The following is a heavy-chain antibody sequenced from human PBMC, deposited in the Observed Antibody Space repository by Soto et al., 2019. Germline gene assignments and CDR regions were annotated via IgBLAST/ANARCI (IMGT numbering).Heavy chain of an antibody. CDR3: ARDFMPDVDTAMGATYYYYGMDV. Sequence: ASVKVSCKASGYTFTSYGISWVRQAPGQGLEWMGWISAYNGNTNYAQKLQGRVTMTTDTSTSTAYMELRSLRSDDTAVYYCARDFMPDVDTAMGATYYYYGMDVWGQGTTVTVSS. CDR1: GYTFTSYG. V-gene: IGHV1-18*01. J-gene: IGHJ6*02. D-gene: IGHD5-18*01. CDR2: ISAYNGNT.